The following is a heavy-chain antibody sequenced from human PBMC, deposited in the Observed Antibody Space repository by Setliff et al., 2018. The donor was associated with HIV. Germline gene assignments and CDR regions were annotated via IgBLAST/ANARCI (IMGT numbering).Heavy chain of an antibody. CDR1: GYSFARYG. CDR2: ISGFNGNT. Sequence: ASVKVSCKASGYSFARYGLSWVRQAPGQGLEWMGWISGFNGNTKYAQSFQDRVAMTTETATSTAYMEMRSLRSDDAAVYFCARVPYRSAWFSGGHDAFDIWGQGTMVTVSS. D-gene: IGHD6-19*01. V-gene: IGHV1-18*01. CDR3: ARVPYRSAWFSGGHDAFDI. J-gene: IGHJ3*02.